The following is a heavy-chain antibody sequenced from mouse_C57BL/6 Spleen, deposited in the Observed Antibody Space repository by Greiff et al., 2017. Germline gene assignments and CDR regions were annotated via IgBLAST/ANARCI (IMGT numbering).Heavy chain of an antibody. CDR2: LWSGGST. Sequence: QVQLKESGPGLVQPSQSLSITCTVSGFSLTSYGVHWVRQSPGKGLEWLGVLWSGGSTDYNAAFISRLSISKDNSKSQVFFKMNSLQADDTAIYYCARFPYDYESAMDYWGQGTSVTVSS. V-gene: IGHV2-2*01. CDR3: ARFPYDYESAMDY. CDR1: GFSLTSYG. J-gene: IGHJ4*01. D-gene: IGHD2-4*01.